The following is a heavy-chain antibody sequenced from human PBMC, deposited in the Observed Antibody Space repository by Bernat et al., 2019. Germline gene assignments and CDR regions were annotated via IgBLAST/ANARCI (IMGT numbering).Heavy chain of an antibody. Sequence: EVQLVESGGGLVQPGRSLRLSCAASGFTFDDYAMHWVRQAPGKGLEWVSGISWNSGSIGYADSVKGRFTISRDNAKNSLYLQMNSLRAEDTALYYCAKEGSGWYGGGYYYGMDVWGQGTTVTVSS. CDR2: ISWNSGSI. D-gene: IGHD6-19*01. V-gene: IGHV3-9*01. CDR1: GFTFDDYA. CDR3: AKEGSGWYGGGYYYGMDV. J-gene: IGHJ6*02.